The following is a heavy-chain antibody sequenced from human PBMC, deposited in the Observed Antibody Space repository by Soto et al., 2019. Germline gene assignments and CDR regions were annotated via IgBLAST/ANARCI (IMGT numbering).Heavy chain of an antibody. J-gene: IGHJ6*02. CDR2: INPNSGGT. CDR1: GYTFTGYY. D-gene: IGHD3-10*01. Sequence: ASVKVSCKASGYTFTGYYMHWVRQAPGQGLEWMGWINPNSGGTNYAQKFQGWVTMTRDTSISTAYMELSRLRSDDTAVYYCAREYYYGSGSYYTGSPYYYGMDVWGQGTTVTVSS. V-gene: IGHV1-2*04. CDR3: AREYYYGSGSYYTGSPYYYGMDV.